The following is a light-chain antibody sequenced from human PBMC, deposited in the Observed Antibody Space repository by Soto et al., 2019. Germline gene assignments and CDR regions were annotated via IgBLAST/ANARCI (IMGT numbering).Light chain of an antibody. J-gene: IGKJ4*01. CDR2: KAS. CDR1: QSISSW. CDR3: QQYNSYSRT. Sequence: DIQMTQSPSTLSASVGDRVTITCRASQSISSWLAWYQQKPGKAPKLLIYKASSLESGVPSRFSGSGSGTEFTLTISNLQPDDFATYYCQQYNSYSRTFGGGTKVEIK. V-gene: IGKV1-5*03.